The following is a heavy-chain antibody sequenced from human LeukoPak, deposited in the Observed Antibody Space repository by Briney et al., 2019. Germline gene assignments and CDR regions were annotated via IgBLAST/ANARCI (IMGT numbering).Heavy chain of an antibody. CDR1: GGSISSYY. CDR2: IYTSGST. CDR3: ASTPGVATIGQGWFDP. V-gene: IGHV4-4*07. J-gene: IGHJ5*02. Sequence: SQTLSLTCTVSGGSISSYYWSWIRQPAGKGLERLGRIYTSGSTNYTPSLKSRVTMSVDTSKNQFSLKLSSVTAADTAVYYCASTPGVATIGQGWFDPWGQGTLVTVSS. D-gene: IGHD5-24*01.